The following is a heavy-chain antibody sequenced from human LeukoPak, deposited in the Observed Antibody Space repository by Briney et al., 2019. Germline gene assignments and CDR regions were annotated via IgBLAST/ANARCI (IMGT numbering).Heavy chain of an antibody. V-gene: IGHV4-31*03. CDR1: GGSISSGGYY. D-gene: IGHD3-3*01. Sequence: PSETLSLTCTVSGGSISSGGYYWSWIRQHPGKGLEWIGYIYYSGGTYYNPSLKSRVTISVDTSKNQFSLKLSSVTAADTAVYYCARVREGYYDFWSGYYTGGRNGYAFDIWGQGTMVTVSS. CDR3: ARVREGYYDFWSGYYTGGRNGYAFDI. J-gene: IGHJ3*02. CDR2: IYYSGGT.